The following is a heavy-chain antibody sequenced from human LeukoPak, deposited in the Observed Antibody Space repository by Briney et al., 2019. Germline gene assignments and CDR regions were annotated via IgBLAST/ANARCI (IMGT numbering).Heavy chain of an antibody. J-gene: IGHJ5*02. Sequence: SETLSLTCTVSGGSISSYYWSWIRQPPGKGLEWIGYIYTSGSTNYNPSLKSRVTISVDTSENQFSLKLSSMTAAGTAVYYCARHRDTIFPFDAWGQGTLVTVSS. V-gene: IGHV4-4*09. CDR3: ARHRDTIFPFDA. CDR2: IYTSGST. D-gene: IGHD3-3*01. CDR1: GGSISSYY.